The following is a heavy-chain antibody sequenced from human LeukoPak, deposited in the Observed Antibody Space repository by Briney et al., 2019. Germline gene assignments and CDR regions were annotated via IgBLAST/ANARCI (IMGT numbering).Heavy chain of an antibody. Sequence: ASVKVSCKASGYTFSSYDINWVRQATGQGLEWMGWMNPTAGNTGYAQKFQGRITMTRDTSINTAYMEISSLRSEDTAVYYCARLSETPAYYDTHVYYYLGYWRQGTLVTVSS. D-gene: IGHD3-22*01. V-gene: IGHV1-8*01. CDR3: ARLSETPAYYDTHVYYYLGY. J-gene: IGHJ4*02. CDR2: MNPTAGNT. CDR1: GYTFSSYD.